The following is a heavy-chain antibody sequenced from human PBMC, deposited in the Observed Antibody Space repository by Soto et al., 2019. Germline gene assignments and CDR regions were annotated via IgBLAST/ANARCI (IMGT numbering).Heavy chain of an antibody. Sequence: LRLSCAASGFTFSDYYLSRIRQAPGKGLEWVSXIXXXXXTXXXADSVKGRFTISRENAKNSLYLQMNSLRAEDTAVYYCARDLLSFDPWGQGTLVTVSS. J-gene: IGHJ5*02. CDR3: ARDLLSFDP. CDR1: GFTFSDYY. D-gene: IGHD2-15*01. V-gene: IGHV3-11*01. CDR2: IXXXXXTX.